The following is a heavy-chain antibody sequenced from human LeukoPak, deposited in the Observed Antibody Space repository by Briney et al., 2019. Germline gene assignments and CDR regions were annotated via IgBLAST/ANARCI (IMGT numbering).Heavy chain of an antibody. V-gene: IGHV1-69*04. Sequence: SVKVSCKASGGTFSSYAISWVRQAPGQGLEWMGRIIPILGIANYAQKLQGRVTITADKYTSTAYRELSSLRSEDTAVYYCARGKRITGTTIGLWYFDYWGQGTLVTVSS. CDR1: GGTFSSYA. CDR2: IIPILGIA. J-gene: IGHJ4*02. D-gene: IGHD1-7*01. CDR3: ARGKRITGTTIGLWYFDY.